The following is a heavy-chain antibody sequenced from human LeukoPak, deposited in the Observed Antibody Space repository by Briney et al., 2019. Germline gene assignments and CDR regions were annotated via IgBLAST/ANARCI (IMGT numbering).Heavy chain of an antibody. CDR1: GGSISKSTYY. D-gene: IGHD1-7*01. CDR2: IYHSGST. V-gene: IGHV4-39*07. Sequence: SETLSLTCTVSGGSISKSTYYWGWIRQPPGKGLEWIGSIYHSGSTYYNPSLKSRVTISVDTSKNQFSLKLSSVTAADTAVYYCARDKQGTSSYWGQGTLVTVSS. CDR3: ARDKQGTSSY. J-gene: IGHJ4*02.